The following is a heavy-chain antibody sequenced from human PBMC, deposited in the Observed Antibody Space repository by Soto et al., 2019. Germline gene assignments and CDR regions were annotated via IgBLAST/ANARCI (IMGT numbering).Heavy chain of an antibody. CDR1: GYTFTSYD. Sequence: ASVKVSCKASGYTFTSYDIYWVRQATGQGLEWMGWMNPSTGNSGYAQKFQGRVTMTSDTSISTAHMKLSSLRSEDTAVYYCARRAETNGWNGFGADKYYFDFWGQGTLVTVSS. J-gene: IGHJ4*02. V-gene: IGHV1-8*01. CDR2: MNPSTGNS. D-gene: IGHD1-1*01. CDR3: ARRAETNGWNGFGADKYYFDF.